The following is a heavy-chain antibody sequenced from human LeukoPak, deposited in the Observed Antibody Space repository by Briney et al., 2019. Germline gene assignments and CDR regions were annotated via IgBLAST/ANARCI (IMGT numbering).Heavy chain of an antibody. J-gene: IGHJ4*02. D-gene: IGHD3-10*01. CDR1: GGTFSSYA. V-gene: IGHV1-69*13. CDR2: IIPIFGTA. Sequence: SVKVSCKASGGTFSSYAISWVRQAPGQGLEWMGEIIPIFGTANYAQKFQGRATITADESTSTAYMELSSLRSEDTAVYYCASVWSCGSGTYYCYFDYWGQGTLVTVSS. CDR3: ASVWSCGSGTYYCYFDY.